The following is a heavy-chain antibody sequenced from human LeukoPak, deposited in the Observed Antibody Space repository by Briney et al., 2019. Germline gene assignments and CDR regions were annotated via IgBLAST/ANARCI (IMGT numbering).Heavy chain of an antibody. CDR2: ISLAGQT. J-gene: IGHJ4*02. V-gene: IGHV4/OR15-8*02. CDR1: GGSISGTNW. Sequence: PSETLSLTCGVSGGSISGTNWWSWVRQPPGQGLEWIGEISLAGQTNYNPSLNGRVTMSLDKSSNQLSLHLTSVTATDTATYFCSRESGPFCPFGYWGQGALVIVSS. D-gene: IGHD1-26*01. CDR3: SRESGPFCPFGY.